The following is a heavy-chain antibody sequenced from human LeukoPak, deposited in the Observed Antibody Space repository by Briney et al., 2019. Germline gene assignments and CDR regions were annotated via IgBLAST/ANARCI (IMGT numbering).Heavy chain of an antibody. CDR3: ARSVGATRGDFDY. D-gene: IGHD1-26*01. CDR1: GGTFSSYA. CDR2: IIPIFGTA. J-gene: IGHJ4*02. V-gene: IGHV1-69*05. Sequence: ASVKVSCKASGGTFSSYAISWVRQAPGQGLEWMGGIIPIFGTANYAQKFQGRVTITTDESTSTAYMELSSLRSEDTAVYYCARSVGATRGDFDYWGQGTLVTVSS.